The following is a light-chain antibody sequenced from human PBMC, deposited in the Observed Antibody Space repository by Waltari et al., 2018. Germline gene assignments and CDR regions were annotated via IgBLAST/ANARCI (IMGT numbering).Light chain of an antibody. V-gene: IGKV1-9*01. CDR1: QGISSY. J-gene: IGKJ4*01. Sequence: DIQLTQSPSFLSASVGDRVTITCRASQGISSYLPWFQQKPGKAPKLLIYAASTLQSGVPSRFSGSGSGTEFTLTISSLQPEDFATYYCHQVNTYPLTFGGGTKVEIK. CDR3: HQVNTYPLT. CDR2: AAS.